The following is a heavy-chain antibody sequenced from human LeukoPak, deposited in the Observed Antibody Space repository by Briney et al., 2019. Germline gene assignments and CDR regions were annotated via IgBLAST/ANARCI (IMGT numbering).Heavy chain of an antibody. CDR2: IYYSGGT. J-gene: IGHJ4*02. CDR3: ARDHCSGGSCYSHYFDY. V-gene: IGHV4-39*07. CDR1: GGSISSSSHY. D-gene: IGHD2-15*01. Sequence: PSETLSLTCTVSGGSISSSSHYWGWIRQPPGKGLEWIGSIYYSGGTYYNPSLKSRVTISVDTSKNQFSLKLNSVTAADTAVYYCARDHCSGGSCYSHYFDYWGQGTLVTVSS.